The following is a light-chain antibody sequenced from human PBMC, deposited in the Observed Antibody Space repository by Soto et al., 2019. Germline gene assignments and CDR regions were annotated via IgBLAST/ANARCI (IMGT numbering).Light chain of an antibody. J-gene: IGKJ1*01. CDR2: WAS. CDR3: QQYYSTPQT. V-gene: IGKV4-1*01. CDR1: QSVLYSSNNKNY. Sequence: DIVMTQFPDSLAVSLGERATINCKSSQSVLYSSNNKNYLAWYQQKPGQPPRLLLYWASTRQSGVPDRFSGSGSGTDFTLTISSLQAEDVAVYYCQQYYSTPQTFGQGTKVEIK.